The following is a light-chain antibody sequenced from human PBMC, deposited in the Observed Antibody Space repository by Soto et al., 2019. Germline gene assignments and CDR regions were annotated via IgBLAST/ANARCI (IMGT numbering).Light chain of an antibody. CDR2: GAS. J-gene: IGKJ1*01. Sequence: EIVLTQSPGTLSLSPGARVPLSCRASQSVSTYVAWYQQKPGQAPRLLIYGASSRATGIPDRFSGSGSGTDFTLTISRLEPGDFAVYYCQQYVTSPPGTFGQGTKVDIK. CDR3: QQYVTSPPGT. CDR1: QSVSTY. V-gene: IGKV3-20*01.